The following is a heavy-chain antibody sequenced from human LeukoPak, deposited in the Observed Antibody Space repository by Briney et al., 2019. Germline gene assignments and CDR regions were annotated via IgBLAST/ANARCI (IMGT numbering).Heavy chain of an antibody. CDR3: ARDTPGVITDAFDI. CDR2: ISGSGGST. Sequence: GGSLRLSCAASGFTFSSYAMSWVRQAPGKGLEWVSVISGSGGSTYYADSVKGRFTISRDNSRNTVYLQMNSLRAEDTAGYYCARDTPGVITDAFDIWGQGTMVTVSS. D-gene: IGHD3-10*01. CDR1: GFTFSSYA. V-gene: IGHV3-23*01. J-gene: IGHJ3*02.